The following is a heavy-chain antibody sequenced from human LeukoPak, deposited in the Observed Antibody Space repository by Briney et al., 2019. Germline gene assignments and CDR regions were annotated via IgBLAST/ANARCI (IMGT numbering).Heavy chain of an antibody. D-gene: IGHD2-8*01. CDR3: ARDNALHFDP. CDR2: INPNSGGT. J-gene: IGHJ5*02. V-gene: IGHV1-2*02. Sequence: GALVKVSCKVSGYTLTELSMHWVRQAPGQGLEWMGWINPNSGGTNYAQKFQGRVTMTRDTSISTAYMELSRLRSDGTAVYYCARDNALHFDPWGQGTLVTVSS. CDR1: GYTLTELS.